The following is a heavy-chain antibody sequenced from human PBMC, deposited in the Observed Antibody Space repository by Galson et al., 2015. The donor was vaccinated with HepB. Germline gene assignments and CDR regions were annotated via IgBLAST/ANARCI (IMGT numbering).Heavy chain of an antibody. CDR3: ARVSIVGAATDY. CDR1: GYTFTSYD. V-gene: IGHV1-8*01. CDR2: MNPNSGNT. Sequence: SVKVSCKASGYTFTSYDINWVRQATGQGLEWMGWMNPNSGNTGYAQKFQGRVTMTRNTSISTAYMELSSLRSEDTAVYYCARVSIVGAATDYWGQGTLVTVSS. J-gene: IGHJ4*02. D-gene: IGHD1-26*01.